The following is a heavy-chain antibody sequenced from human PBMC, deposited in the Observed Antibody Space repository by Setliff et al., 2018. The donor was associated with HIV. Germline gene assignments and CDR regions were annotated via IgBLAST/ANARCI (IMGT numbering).Heavy chain of an antibody. D-gene: IGHD3-3*01. CDR1: GYTFTRYG. CDR3: ARDGINYDFWSGQNASNWFDP. V-gene: IGHV1-46*01. J-gene: IGHJ5*02. Sequence: ASVKVSCKASGYTFTRYGISWVRQAPGQGLEWMGVIDPTGGRTTYAQKFEDRVTMTRDLSTSTVYMELTRLKSEDVAIYYCARDGINYDFWSGQNASNWFDPWGQGTLVTVSS. CDR2: IDPTGGRT.